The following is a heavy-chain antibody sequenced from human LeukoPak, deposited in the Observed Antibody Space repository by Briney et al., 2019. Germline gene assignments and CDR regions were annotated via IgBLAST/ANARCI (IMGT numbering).Heavy chain of an antibody. D-gene: IGHD1-26*01. Sequence: PGRSLRLSCAASGFTFTGYAMHWVRQAPGKGLEWVAVISSDGSNKYYADSVKGRFTISRDNSKNTLYLQMNSLRADDSAVYYCARDFGSGSSPIGYWGQGTLVTVSS. CDR3: ARDFGSGSSPIGY. CDR1: GFTFTGYA. J-gene: IGHJ4*02. CDR2: ISSDGSNK. V-gene: IGHV3-30-3*01.